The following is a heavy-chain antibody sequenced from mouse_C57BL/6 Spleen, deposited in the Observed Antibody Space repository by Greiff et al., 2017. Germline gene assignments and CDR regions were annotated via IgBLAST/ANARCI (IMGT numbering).Heavy chain of an antibody. Sequence: VQLQQSGAELVRPGTSVKMSCKASGYTFTNYWIGWAKQRPGHGLEWIGDIYPGGGYTNYNEKFKGKATLTADKSSSTAYMQISSLTSEDAAIYYCARGDGYSYYAMDYWGQGTSVTVSS. CDR3: ARGDGYSYYAMDY. D-gene: IGHD2-3*01. J-gene: IGHJ4*01. CDR1: GYTFTNYW. V-gene: IGHV1-63*01. CDR2: IYPGGGYT.